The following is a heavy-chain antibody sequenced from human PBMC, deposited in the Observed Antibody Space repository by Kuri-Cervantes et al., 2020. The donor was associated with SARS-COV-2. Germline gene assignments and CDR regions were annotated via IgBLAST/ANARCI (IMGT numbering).Heavy chain of an antibody. D-gene: IGHD3-3*01. V-gene: IGHV1-18*01. CDR1: GYTFTSYG. J-gene: IGHJ3*02. Sequence: ASVKVSCKASGYTFTSYGISWVRQAPGQGLEWMGWISAYNGNTNYAQKLQGRVTITADKSTSTAYMELSSLRSEDTAVYYCARVGGDFWSGYYQHDAFDIWGQGTTVTVSS. CDR2: ISAYNGNT. CDR3: ARVGGDFWSGYYQHDAFDI.